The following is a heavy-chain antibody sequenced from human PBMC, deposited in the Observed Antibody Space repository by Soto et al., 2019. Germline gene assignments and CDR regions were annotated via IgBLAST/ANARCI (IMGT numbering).Heavy chain of an antibody. CDR2: FDPEDGET. D-gene: IGHD3-22*01. V-gene: IGHV1-24*01. Sequence: ASVKVSCKVSGYTHTELSMHWVRQAPGKGLEWMGGFDPEDGETIYAQKFQGRVTITADESTSTAYMELSSLRSEDTAVYYCARGTPYYDSSGYYPTYFDYWGQGTLVTVSS. J-gene: IGHJ4*02. CDR3: ARGTPYYDSSGYYPTYFDY. CDR1: GYTHTELS.